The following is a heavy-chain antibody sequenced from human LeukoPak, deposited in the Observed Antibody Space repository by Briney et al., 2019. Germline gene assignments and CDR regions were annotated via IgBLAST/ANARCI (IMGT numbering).Heavy chain of an antibody. CDR3: AREPAGLWYFDL. V-gene: IGHV4-31*03. Sequence: SQTLSLTCTVSGGSISSGGYYWSWIRQHPGKGLEWIGYIYSSGTTYYNPSLKSRVTLSVDTSKTQFSLNLTSVTAADTAVYYCAREPAGLWYFDLWGRGTLVTVSS. CDR2: IYSSGTT. J-gene: IGHJ2*01. CDR1: GGSISSGGYY.